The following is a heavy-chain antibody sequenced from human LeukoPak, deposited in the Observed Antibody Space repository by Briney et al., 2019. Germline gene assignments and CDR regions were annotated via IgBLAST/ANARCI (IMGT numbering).Heavy chain of an antibody. Sequence: PGGSLRLSCAASGFTFSSYAMHWVRQAPGKGLEWVTVISYDGSNKYYADSVKGRFTISRDNSKNTLYLQMNSLRAEDTAVYYCANPPSDGDYLDWGQGTLVTVSS. V-gene: IGHV3-30*04. CDR2: ISYDGSNK. J-gene: IGHJ4*02. CDR3: ANPPSDGDYLD. D-gene: IGHD4-17*01. CDR1: GFTFSSYA.